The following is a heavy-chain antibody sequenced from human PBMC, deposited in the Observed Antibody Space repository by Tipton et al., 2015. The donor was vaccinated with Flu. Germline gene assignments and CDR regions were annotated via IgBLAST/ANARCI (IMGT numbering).Heavy chain of an antibody. CDR1: GFSFSGFT. D-gene: IGHD5-24*01. V-gene: IGHV3-21*01. CDR2: ISSRSSYM. CDR3: ARARDGYNSGQDY. Sequence: SLRLSCVASGFSFSGFTINWVRQAPGKGLQWVASISSRSSYMYYADSVKGRFTISRDNAKNSLYLQMNSLRVDDTAIYYCARARDGYNSGQDYWGQGTLVTVSS. J-gene: IGHJ4*02.